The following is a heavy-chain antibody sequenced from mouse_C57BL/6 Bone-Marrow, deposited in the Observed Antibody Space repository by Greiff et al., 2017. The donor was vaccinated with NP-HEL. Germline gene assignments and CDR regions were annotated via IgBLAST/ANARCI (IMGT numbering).Heavy chain of an antibody. Sequence: QVQLKESGAELARPGASVKLSCKASGYTFTSYGISWVKQRTGQGLEWIGEIYPRSGNTYYNEKFKGKATLTADKSSSTAYMELRSLTSEDSAVYFCARLYYDYDPFAYWGQGTLVTVSA. D-gene: IGHD2-4*01. V-gene: IGHV1-81*01. CDR1: GYTFTSYG. J-gene: IGHJ3*01. CDR2: IYPRSGNT. CDR3: ARLYYDYDPFAY.